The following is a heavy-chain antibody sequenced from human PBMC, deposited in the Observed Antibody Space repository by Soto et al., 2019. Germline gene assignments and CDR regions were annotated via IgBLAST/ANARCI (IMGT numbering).Heavy chain of an antibody. CDR1: GDSVSSNSAA. CDR3: AGTTSHQWYYMDV. Sequence: PSQTLSLTCVISGDSVSSNSAAWNWIRLSPSRGLEWLARTYYRSRWYNDYAVSVRSRITVNPDTSKNQFSLQLTSVTPEDTAVYYCAGTTSHQWYYMDVRGKGTTVTVSS. D-gene: IGHD1-7*01. J-gene: IGHJ6*03. V-gene: IGHV6-1*01. CDR2: TYYRSRWYN.